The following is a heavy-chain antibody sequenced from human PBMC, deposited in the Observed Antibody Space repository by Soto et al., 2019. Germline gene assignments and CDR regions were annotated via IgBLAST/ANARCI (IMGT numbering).Heavy chain of an antibody. V-gene: IGHV3-23*01. CDR2: ISGSGGST. J-gene: IGHJ3*02. CDR3: AKDQVASSWRHQPDAFDI. Sequence: GGSLRLSCAASGFTFSSYAMSWVRQAPGKGLEWVSAISGSGGSTYYADSVKGRFTISRDNSKNTLYLQMNSLRAEDTAVYYCAKDQVASSWRHQPDAFDIWGQGTMVTVSS. D-gene: IGHD6-13*01. CDR1: GFTFSSYA.